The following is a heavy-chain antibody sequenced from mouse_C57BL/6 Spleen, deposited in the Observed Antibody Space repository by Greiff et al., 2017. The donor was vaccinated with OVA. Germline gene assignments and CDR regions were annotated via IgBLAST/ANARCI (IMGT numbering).Heavy chain of an antibody. CDR1: GYTFTGYW. CDR3: ARGLNYYAMDY. J-gene: IGHJ4*01. V-gene: IGHV1-9*01. CDR2: ILPGSGST. Sequence: HLTQSRAELMKPGASVKLSCKATGYTFTGYWIEWVKQRPGHGLEWIGEILPGSGSTNYNEKFKGKATFTADTSSNTAYMQLSILTTEDSAIYYCARGLNYYAMDYWGQGTSVTVSS. D-gene: IGHD1-3*01.